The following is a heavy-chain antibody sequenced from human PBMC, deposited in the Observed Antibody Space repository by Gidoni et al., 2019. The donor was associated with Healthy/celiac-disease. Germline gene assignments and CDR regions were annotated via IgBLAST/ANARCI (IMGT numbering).Heavy chain of an antibody. CDR3: ITDSPTYIVGGTFDY. J-gene: IGHJ4*02. Sequence: EVQLVESGGGLVKPGGSLRLSCAASGFPFSNAWMSWVRQAPGRGLEWGGRIKSKTDGGTTDYAAPVNGRFTISRDDSKNTLYLQMNSLKTEDTAVYYCITDSPTYIVGGTFDYWGQGTLVTVSS. CDR1: GFPFSNAW. V-gene: IGHV3-15*01. D-gene: IGHD1-26*01. CDR2: IKSKTDGGTT.